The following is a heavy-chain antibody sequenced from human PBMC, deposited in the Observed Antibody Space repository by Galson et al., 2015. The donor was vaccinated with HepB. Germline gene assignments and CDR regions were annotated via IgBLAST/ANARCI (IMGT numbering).Heavy chain of an antibody. CDR2: ISAYNGNT. CDR1: GYTFTSYG. CDR3: ARESDSSGYSPYYYYGMDV. D-gene: IGHD3-22*01. J-gene: IGHJ6*02. Sequence: SVKVSCKASGYTFTSYGISWVRQAPGQGLEWMGWISAYNGNTNYAQKLQGRVTMTTDTSTSTAYMELRSLRSDDTAVYYCARESDSSGYSPYYYYGMDVWGQGTTVTVSS. V-gene: IGHV1-18*04.